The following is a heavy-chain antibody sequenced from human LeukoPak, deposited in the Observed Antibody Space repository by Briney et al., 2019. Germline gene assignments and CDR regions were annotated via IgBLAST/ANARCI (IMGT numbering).Heavy chain of an antibody. V-gene: IGHV4-39*01. Sequence: SETLSLTCSVSGDSIGSGPYDWGWIRQSPGKGLEWIGTIYYTRNTYYNSSLKSRVTVSIDTSKNLFSLKLSSVTAADTAIYYCARRDNSDSSGYFDHWGQGTLVTVSS. D-gene: IGHD3-22*01. CDR3: ARRDNSDSSGYFDH. CDR2: IYYTRNT. CDR1: GDSIGSGPYD. J-gene: IGHJ4*02.